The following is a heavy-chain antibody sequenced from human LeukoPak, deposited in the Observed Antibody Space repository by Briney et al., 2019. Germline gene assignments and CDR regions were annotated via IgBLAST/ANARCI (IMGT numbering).Heavy chain of an antibody. V-gene: IGHV1-46*01. CDR3: ARCSSSWYYVY. CDR1: GYTFTGYY. Sequence: GASVKVSCKASGYTFTGYYMHWVRQAPGQGLEWMGIINPSGGSTSYAQKFQGRVTMTRDTSTSTVYMELSSLRSEDSALYYCARCSSSWYYVYWGQGTLVTVSS. CDR2: INPSGGST. D-gene: IGHD6-13*01. J-gene: IGHJ4*02.